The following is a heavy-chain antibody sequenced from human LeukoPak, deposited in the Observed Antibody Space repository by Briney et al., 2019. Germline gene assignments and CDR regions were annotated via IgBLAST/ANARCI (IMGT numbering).Heavy chain of an antibody. Sequence: ASVKVSCKASGYTFTGYYMHWVRQAPGQGLEWMGWINPNSGGTNYAQKFQCRVTMTSDTSISTAYMELSRLRSDDTALYYCTRGSYYDSSGYSGVRLFDYWGQGTPVTVPS. CDR1: GYTFTGYY. CDR3: TRGSYYDSSGYSGVRLFDY. V-gene: IGHV1-2*02. CDR2: INPNSGGT. J-gene: IGHJ4*02. D-gene: IGHD3-22*01.